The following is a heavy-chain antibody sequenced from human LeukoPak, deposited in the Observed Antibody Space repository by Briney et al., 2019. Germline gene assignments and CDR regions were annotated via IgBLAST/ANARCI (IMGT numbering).Heavy chain of an antibody. Sequence: GGSLRLSCAASGFTFSSYAMHWVRQAPGKGLEWVAAISYSGGATYYADSVKGRFTISRDNSKNTLYLQMTSLRAEDTAVYYCAKEYVRTETVVTAIVYDYWGQGTLVTVSS. CDR2: ISYSGGAT. CDR1: GFTFSSYA. J-gene: IGHJ4*02. D-gene: IGHD2-21*02. V-gene: IGHV3-23*01. CDR3: AKEYVRTETVVTAIVYDY.